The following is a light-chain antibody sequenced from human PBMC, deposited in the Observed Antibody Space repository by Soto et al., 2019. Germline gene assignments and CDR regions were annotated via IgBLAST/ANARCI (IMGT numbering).Light chain of an antibody. J-gene: IGLJ3*02. CDR1: SSDVGGYNY. CDR3: SSYTTSSTHGV. Sequence: QSVLTQPASVSGSPGQSITISCTGTSSDVGGYNYVSWYQQHPGKAPKLMIYEVSNRPSGVSNRFSGSKSGNTASLTISGLQADDEADYYCSSYTTSSTHGVFGGGTKLTVL. CDR2: EVS. V-gene: IGLV2-14*01.